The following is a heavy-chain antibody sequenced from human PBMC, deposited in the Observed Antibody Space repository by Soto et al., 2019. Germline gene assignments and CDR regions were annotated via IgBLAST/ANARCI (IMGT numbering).Heavy chain of an antibody. Sequence: PSETLSLTCAVYGGSFSGYYWSWIRQPPGKGLEWIGEINHSGSTNYNPSLKSRVTISVDTSKNQFSLKLSSVTAADTAVYYCARGAAAGDNYYYGMDVWGQGTTVTVSS. CDR3: ARGAAAGDNYYYGMDV. J-gene: IGHJ6*02. CDR2: INHSGST. D-gene: IGHD6-13*01. V-gene: IGHV4-34*01. CDR1: GGSFSGYY.